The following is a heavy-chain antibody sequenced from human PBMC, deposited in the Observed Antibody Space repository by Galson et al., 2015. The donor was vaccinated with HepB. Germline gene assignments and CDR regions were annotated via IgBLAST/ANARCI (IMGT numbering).Heavy chain of an antibody. CDR1: GFDFTSCG. D-gene: IGHD4-17*01. Sequence: SLRLSCAASGFDFTSCGMHWVRQAPGKGLEWLTVTSYDGSKKFYADSVKDRFTVSRDNSKKTLFLEMNSLRPADTAVYFCARDSAYFSGDYIGVYHFDLWGLGTLVTVSS. CDR2: TSYDGSKK. CDR3: ARDSAYFSGDYIGVYHFDL. V-gene: IGHV3-30*03. J-gene: IGHJ4*02.